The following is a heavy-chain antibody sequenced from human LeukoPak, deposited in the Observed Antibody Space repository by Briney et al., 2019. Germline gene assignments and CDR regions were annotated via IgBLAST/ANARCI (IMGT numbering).Heavy chain of an antibody. CDR2: IRKDGSER. CDR3: ARHTSGQPFDY. Sequence: GGSLRLSCAASRFPFSNYWMNWVRQAPGNALEWVAYIRKDGSERYYVDSVKGRFTISRDNARNPVYLQMNSLRADDTAVYYCARHTSGQPFDYWGQGTLVTVSS. V-gene: IGHV3-7*03. D-gene: IGHD6-19*01. CDR1: RFPFSNYW. J-gene: IGHJ4*02.